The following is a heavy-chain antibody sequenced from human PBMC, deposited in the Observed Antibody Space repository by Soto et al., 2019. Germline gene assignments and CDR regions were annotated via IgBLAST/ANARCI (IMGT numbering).Heavy chain of an antibody. D-gene: IGHD4-17*01. CDR1: GGSISSYY. Sequence: SETLSLTCTVSGGSISSYYWSWIRQPPGKGLEWIGYIYYSGSTNYNPSLKSRVTISVDTSKNQFSLKLSSVTAADTAVYYCVRIDYDVYYYYKAVWGQGTSVTVSS. CDR2: IYYSGST. CDR3: VRIDYDVYYYYKAV. J-gene: IGHJ6*03. V-gene: IGHV4-59*08.